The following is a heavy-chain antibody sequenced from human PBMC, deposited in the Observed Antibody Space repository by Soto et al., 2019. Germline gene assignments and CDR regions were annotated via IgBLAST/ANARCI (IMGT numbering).Heavy chain of an antibody. CDR3: ARVGQWLFSLWYLDL. V-gene: IGHV4-59*01. CDR1: GGSISSYY. D-gene: IGHD6-19*01. Sequence: SETLSLTCTVSGGSISSYYWSWIRQPPGKGLEWIGYIYYSGSTNYNPSLNSRVTMSVDTSQNQFSLNLGSVTAADTAVYYCARVGQWLFSLWYLDLGGPGTLETVYS. CDR2: IYYSGST. J-gene: IGHJ2*01.